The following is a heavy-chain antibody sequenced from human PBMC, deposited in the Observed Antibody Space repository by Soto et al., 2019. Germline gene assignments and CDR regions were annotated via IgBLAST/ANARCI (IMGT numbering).Heavy chain of an antibody. J-gene: IGHJ4*02. CDR2: IYYSGST. CDR3: ARGPSRYCSGGSCYLFDY. D-gene: IGHD2-15*01. CDR1: GGSISSGGYY. Sequence: QVQLQESGPGLVKPSQTLSLTCTVSGGSISSGGYYWSWIRQHPGKGLEWIGYIYYSGSTYYNPSLKRRVTISVDTSKNQFSLKLSSVTAADTAVYYCARGPSRYCSGGSCYLFDYWGQGTLVTVSS. V-gene: IGHV4-31*03.